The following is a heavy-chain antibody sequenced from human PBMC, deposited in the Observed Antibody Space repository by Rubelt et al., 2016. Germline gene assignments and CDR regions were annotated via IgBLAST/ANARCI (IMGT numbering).Heavy chain of an antibody. Sequence: QVQLVQSGAEVKKPGASVQVSCKASGYTFTNYGMHWVRQAPGQRLEWMGWIDAGNGDTKYSQKLKDRVSITRDASANTAYMELSSLRSEDTAVYYCARANHGDYEDYWGQGTLVTVSS. CDR1: GYTFTNYG. CDR3: ARANHGDYEDY. J-gene: IGHJ4*02. D-gene: IGHD4-17*01. CDR2: IDAGNGDT. V-gene: IGHV1-3*01.